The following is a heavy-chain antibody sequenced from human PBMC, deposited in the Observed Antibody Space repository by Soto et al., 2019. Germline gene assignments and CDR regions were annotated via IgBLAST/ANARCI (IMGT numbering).Heavy chain of an antibody. J-gene: IGHJ6*03. CDR3: ARGGISHWAYFYYMDV. CDR2: INHLGSI. Sequence: PSETLSLTCVVSGGSLSDYFWSWIRLPQGMAQEWIGEINHLGSINYNPSLKSRVTMSVDTSKNQFSLTLNSVTAADTATYYCARGGISHWAYFYYMDVWDRGTTVTVSS. V-gene: IGHV4-34*01. CDR1: GGSLSDYF. D-gene: IGHD2-21*01.